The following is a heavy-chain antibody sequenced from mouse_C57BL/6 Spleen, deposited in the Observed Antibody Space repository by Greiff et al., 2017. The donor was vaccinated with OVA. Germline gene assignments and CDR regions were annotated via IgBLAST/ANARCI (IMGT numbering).Heavy chain of an antibody. V-gene: IGHV5-17*01. Sequence: EVNLVYSCGFLVKPGGTLKLSCAASGFTFSDYGMHWVRQAPEKGLEWVAYISSGSSTIYYADTVKGRFTISRDNAKNTLFLQMTSLRSEDTAMYYCARDYYGSSYFDYWGQGTTLTVSS. J-gene: IGHJ2*01. CDR2: ISSGSSTI. D-gene: IGHD1-1*01. CDR3: ARDYYGSSYFDY. CDR1: GFTFSDYG.